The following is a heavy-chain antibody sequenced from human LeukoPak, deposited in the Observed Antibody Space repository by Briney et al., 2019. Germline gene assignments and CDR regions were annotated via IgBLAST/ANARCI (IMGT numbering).Heavy chain of an antibody. Sequence: GGSLRLSCAASGFTFSSYAMNWVRQAPGKGLVWVSRINEDGSTTNYANSVKGRFTMSRDNSKNTMYLQMNSLRIEDTAVYYCARGLPGGFVGFTSSWYPLDSWGQGTLVTVSS. CDR1: GFTFSSYA. CDR2: INEDGSTT. J-gene: IGHJ4*02. CDR3: ARGLPGGFVGFTSSWYPLDS. D-gene: IGHD6-13*01. V-gene: IGHV3-23*01.